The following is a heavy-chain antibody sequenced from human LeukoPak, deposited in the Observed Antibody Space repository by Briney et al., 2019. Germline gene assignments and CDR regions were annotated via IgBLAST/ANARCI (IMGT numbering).Heavy chain of an antibody. Sequence: PGGSLRLSCAASGFTFSSYAMGWVRQAPGKGLEWVSAISGSGGSTYYADSVKGRFTISRDNSKNTLYLQMNSLRAEDTAVYYCAKLRGYYDSSGTPPMDVWGQGTTVTVSS. CDR1: GFTFSSYA. V-gene: IGHV3-23*01. CDR3: AKLRGYYDSSGTPPMDV. J-gene: IGHJ6*02. D-gene: IGHD3-22*01. CDR2: ISGSGGST.